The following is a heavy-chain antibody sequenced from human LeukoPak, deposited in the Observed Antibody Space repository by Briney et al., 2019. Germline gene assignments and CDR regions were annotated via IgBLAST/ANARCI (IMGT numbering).Heavy chain of an antibody. V-gene: IGHV3-48*01. D-gene: IGHD3-3*01. CDR1: GFTFSSYS. J-gene: IGHJ6*03. CDR2: ISSSSSTI. CDR3: ARSFSDFWNVYHYYYYYYMDV. Sequence: GGSLRLSCAASGFTFSSYSMNWVRQAPGKGLEWVSYISSSSSTIYYADSVKGRFTISRDNGKNSLYLQMNSLRAEDTAVYYCARSFSDFWNVYHYYYYYYMDVWGKGTTVTVSS.